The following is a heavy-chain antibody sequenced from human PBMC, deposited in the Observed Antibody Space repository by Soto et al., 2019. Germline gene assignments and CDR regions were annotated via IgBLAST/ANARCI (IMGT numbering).Heavy chain of an antibody. CDR3: ARHWAYYYGSGSYGDWYFDL. CDR1: GGSISSYY. D-gene: IGHD3-10*01. J-gene: IGHJ2*01. V-gene: IGHV4-59*08. CDR2: IYYSGST. Sequence: QVQLQESGPGLVKPSETLSLTCTVSGGSISSYYWSWIRQPPGKGLEWIGYIYYSGSTNYNPSLKSRVTISVETSKNQFSLKLSSVTAADTAVYCCARHWAYYYGSGSYGDWYFDLWGRGTLVTVSS.